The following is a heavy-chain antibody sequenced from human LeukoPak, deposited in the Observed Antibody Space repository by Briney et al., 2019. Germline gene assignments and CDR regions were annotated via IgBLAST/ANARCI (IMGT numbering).Heavy chain of an antibody. CDR3: ARDLEGDYFDY. V-gene: IGHV3-23*01. CDR2: IGASGSTT. Sequence: GGSLRLSCTASGFTFSSYAMTWVRQAPGKGLEWVSGIGASGSTTYHADSVRGRFTISRDNSKNMLYLQMNSLRAEDTAVYYCARDLEGDYFDYWGQGTLVTVSS. CDR1: GFTFSSYA. J-gene: IGHJ4*02. D-gene: IGHD3-16*01.